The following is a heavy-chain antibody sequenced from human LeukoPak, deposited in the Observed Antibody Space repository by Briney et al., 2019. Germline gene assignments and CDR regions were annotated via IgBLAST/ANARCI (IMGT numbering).Heavy chain of an antibody. CDR1: GFTFSSYA. Sequence: GGSLRLSCEASGFTFSSYAMSWVRQAPGKGLEWVSAISGSGGSTYYADSVKGRFTISRDNSKNTLYLQMNSLRAEDTAVYYCANPPPGSSWYQAGYWGQGTLVTVSS. D-gene: IGHD6-13*01. CDR3: ANPPPGSSWYQAGY. J-gene: IGHJ4*02. V-gene: IGHV3-23*01. CDR2: ISGSGGST.